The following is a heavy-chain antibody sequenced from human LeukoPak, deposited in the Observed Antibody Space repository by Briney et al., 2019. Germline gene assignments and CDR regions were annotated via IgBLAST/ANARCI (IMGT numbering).Heavy chain of an antibody. Sequence: ASVKVSCKASGYTFSDYYMNWVRQAPGQGLVWMGWINPYTGDTHYAENFQGRVTMTRDTSLTTAYMELTRLRSDDTAFYFCARAARYHDWLSPSDYWGQGTLVTVSS. J-gene: IGHJ4*02. D-gene: IGHD3-9*01. CDR2: INPYTGDT. CDR1: GYTFSDYY. V-gene: IGHV1-2*02. CDR3: ARAARYHDWLSPSDY.